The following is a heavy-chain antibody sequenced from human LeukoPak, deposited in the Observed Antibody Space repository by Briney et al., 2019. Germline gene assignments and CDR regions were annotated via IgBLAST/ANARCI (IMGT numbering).Heavy chain of an antibody. CDR1: GFTFSSYS. Sequence: PGGSLRLSCAASGFTFSSYSMNWVRQAPGKGLEWVSSISSSSSYIYYADSVKGRFTISRDNAKNSLYLQLDSLRADDTAIYYCGRNAVDGSSWYGLDYWDQGTLVTVSS. D-gene: IGHD6-13*01. V-gene: IGHV3-21*01. J-gene: IGHJ4*02. CDR2: ISSSSSYI. CDR3: GRNAVDGSSWYGLDY.